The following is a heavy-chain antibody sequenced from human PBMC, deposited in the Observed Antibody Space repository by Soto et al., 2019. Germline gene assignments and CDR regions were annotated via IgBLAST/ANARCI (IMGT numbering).Heavy chain of an antibody. Sequence: PGGSLRLSCAASGFTFSSYGMHWVRQAPGKGLEWVAVISYDGSNKYYADSVKGRFTISRDNSKNTLYLQMNSLRAEDTAVYYCAKDITMVSYGMDVWGQGTTVTVSS. D-gene: IGHD3-10*01. CDR3: AKDITMVSYGMDV. V-gene: IGHV3-30*18. CDR1: GFTFSSYG. CDR2: ISYDGSNK. J-gene: IGHJ6*02.